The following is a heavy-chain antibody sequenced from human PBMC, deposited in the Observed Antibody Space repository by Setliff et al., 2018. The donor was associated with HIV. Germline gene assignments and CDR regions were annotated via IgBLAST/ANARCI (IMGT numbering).Heavy chain of an antibody. CDR3: ARLDYSNYYSYYIDV. Sequence: SETLSLTCGVSGYSSSSGYYWGWIRQPPGKGLEWIGSIYHSGSTYYNPSLKSRVTISLDTSKDQFSLNLSSVTAADTAVYYCARLDYSNYYSYYIDVWGEGTMVTVSS. V-gene: IGHV4-38-2*01. CDR2: IYHSGST. CDR1: GYSSSSGYY. D-gene: IGHD4-4*01. J-gene: IGHJ6*03.